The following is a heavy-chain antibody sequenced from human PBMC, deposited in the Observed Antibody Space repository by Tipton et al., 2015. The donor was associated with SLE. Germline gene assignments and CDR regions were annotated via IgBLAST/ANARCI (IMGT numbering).Heavy chain of an antibody. J-gene: IGHJ1*01. CDR3: ARDTVTIFGVVILSAEYFQH. D-gene: IGHD3-3*01. V-gene: IGHV3-30*04. CDR1: GFTFSSYA. CDR2: ISYDGSNK. Sequence: SLRLSCAASGFTFSSYAMHWVRQAPGKGPEWVAVISYDGSNKYYADSVKGRFTISRDNSKNTLYLQMNSLRAEDTAVYYCARDTVTIFGVVILSAEYFQHWGQGTLVTVSS.